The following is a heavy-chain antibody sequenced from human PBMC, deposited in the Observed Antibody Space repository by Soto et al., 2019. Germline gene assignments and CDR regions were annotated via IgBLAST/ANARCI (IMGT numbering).Heavy chain of an antibody. CDR3: AIEYCNSTSCYGQDY. V-gene: IGHV1-18*01. Sequence: ASVKVSCKASGYTFTSYGISWVRQAPGQGLEWMGWTSAHNDNTNYAQKFQGRVTMTTDTSTSTAYMELRSLRSDDTAVYYCAIEYCNSTSCYGQDYWGQGTLVTVSS. J-gene: IGHJ4*02. D-gene: IGHD2-2*01. CDR2: TSAHNDNT. CDR1: GYTFTSYG.